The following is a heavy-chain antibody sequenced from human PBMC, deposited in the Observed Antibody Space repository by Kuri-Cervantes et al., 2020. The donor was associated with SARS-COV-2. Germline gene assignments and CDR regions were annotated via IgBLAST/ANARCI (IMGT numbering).Heavy chain of an antibody. J-gene: IGHJ4*02. CDR2: INPNSGGT. Sequence: ASVKVSCKASGYTFTSYDINWVRQATGQGLEWMGWINPNSGGTNYAQKFQGRVTMTRDTSISTAYMELSRLRSDDTAVYYCAREVYCSGGSCYFLDYWGQGTLVTVSS. CDR1: GYTFTSYD. CDR3: AREVYCSGGSCYFLDY. D-gene: IGHD2-15*01. V-gene: IGHV1-2*02.